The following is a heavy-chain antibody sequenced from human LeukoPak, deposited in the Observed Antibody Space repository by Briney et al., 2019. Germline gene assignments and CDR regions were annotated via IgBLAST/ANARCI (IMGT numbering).Heavy chain of an antibody. Sequence: PGGSLRLSCAASGFTFSSYSMNWVRQAPGKGLEWVSSISSSSSYIYYADSVKGRFTISRDNAKNSLYLQMNSLRAEDTAVYYCARDRLGYCTNGVCYDIYYYYYGMDVWGQGTTVTVSS. CDR1: GFTFSSYS. D-gene: IGHD2-8*01. V-gene: IGHV3-21*01. J-gene: IGHJ6*02. CDR2: ISSSSSYI. CDR3: ARDRLGYCTNGVCYDIYYYYYGMDV.